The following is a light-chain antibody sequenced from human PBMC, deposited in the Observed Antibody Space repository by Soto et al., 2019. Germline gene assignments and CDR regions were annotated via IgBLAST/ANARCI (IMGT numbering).Light chain of an antibody. Sequence: QSALTQPASVSGSPGQSITISCTGTSSDLGSYNYVSWYQQHPGKAPKLMIYEVSNRPSGVSNRFSGSKSGNTASLTISGLQAEDEADYFCSSYTSNTTSLYVFATGTKVTVL. CDR2: EVS. CDR1: SSDLGSYNY. J-gene: IGLJ1*01. CDR3: SSYTSNTTSLYV. V-gene: IGLV2-14*01.